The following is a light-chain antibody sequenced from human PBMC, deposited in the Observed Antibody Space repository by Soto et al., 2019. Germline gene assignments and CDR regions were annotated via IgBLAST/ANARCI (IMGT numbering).Light chain of an antibody. J-gene: IGLJ3*02. V-gene: IGLV2-11*01. CDR2: GVV. CDR3: GSYGGSYNLV. CDR1: GNDVGAYNY. Sequence: QSALTQPRSVSGSPGQSVTISCTGTGNDVGAYNYVSWYQQHPGRPPKLLIYGVVRWPSGVPDRFSGSKSGNTASLTISGLQAEDEAEYYCGSYGGSYNLVFGGGTKLTVL.